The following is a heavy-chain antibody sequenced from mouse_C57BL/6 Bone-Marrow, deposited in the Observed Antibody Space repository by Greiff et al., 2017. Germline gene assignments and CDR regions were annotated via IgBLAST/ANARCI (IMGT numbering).Heavy chain of an antibody. V-gene: IGHV10-1*01. Sequence: EVHLVESGGGLVQPKGSLKLSCAASGFSFNTYAMNWVRQAPGKGLEWVARIRSKSNNYATYYADSVKDRFTISRDDSESMLYLQMNNLKTEDTAMYYCVGLNWAPSYWYCDVWGTGTTVTVSS. CDR3: VGLNWAPSYWYCDV. D-gene: IGHD4-1*02. J-gene: IGHJ1*03. CDR1: GFSFNTYA. CDR2: IRSKSNNYAT.